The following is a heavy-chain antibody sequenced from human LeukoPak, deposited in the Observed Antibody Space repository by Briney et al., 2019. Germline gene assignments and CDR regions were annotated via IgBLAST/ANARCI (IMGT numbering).Heavy chain of an antibody. CDR1: GFTFTTYE. Sequence: GGSLRLSCAASGFTFTTYEMNWVRQVPGKGLEWISYISTTDNAIYYADSVKGRFTISTDNAKNSLYLQMNNLRAEDTAVYYCARAPPDIWGQGTMVTVSS. CDR2: ISTTDNAI. V-gene: IGHV3-48*03. J-gene: IGHJ3*02. CDR3: ARAPPDI.